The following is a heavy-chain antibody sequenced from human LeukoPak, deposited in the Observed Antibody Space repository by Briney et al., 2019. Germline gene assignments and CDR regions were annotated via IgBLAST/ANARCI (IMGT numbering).Heavy chain of an antibody. CDR1: GFTSNY. J-gene: IGHJ4*02. D-gene: IGHD3-10*01. V-gene: IGHV3-11*04. CDR3: ARAYYASGNYYLPDY. CDR2: ISSSGRTV. Sequence: GGSLRLACAASGFTSNYMSWVRQAPGKGLEWVSYISSSGRTVYYADSVRGRFTISRDNAKNSLYLQMNSLRVEDTAIYYCARAYYASGNYYLPDYWGQGTLVTVSS.